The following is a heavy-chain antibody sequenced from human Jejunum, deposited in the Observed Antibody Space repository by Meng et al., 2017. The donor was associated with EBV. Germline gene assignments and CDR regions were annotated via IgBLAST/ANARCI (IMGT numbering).Heavy chain of an antibody. CDR3: AKLLKY. CDR2: ISGSAGNT. V-gene: IGHV3-23*01. CDR1: GFSFSNSA. J-gene: IGHJ4*02. Sequence: VQLLGSGGGLVQPGGYLRLACAASGFSFSNSAMSWVRQAPGKGLEWVSVISGSAGNTYYADSVKGRFTISRDLSNNTLYLQMNSLRAEDTAIYYCAKLLKYWGQGTLVTVSS.